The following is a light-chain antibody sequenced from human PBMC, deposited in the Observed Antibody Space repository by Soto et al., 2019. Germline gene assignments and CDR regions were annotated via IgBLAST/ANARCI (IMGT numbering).Light chain of an antibody. Sequence: IFMTQSPATLSVSPGGRATLSCRASEDVSSKLAWYQQKPGLPPRLVIYDASTRATGIPGRFSGSGSGKDFTLTISGLQSEDFGIYYCLQYDTWPPGTFGQGTKVEI. CDR1: EDVSSK. V-gene: IGKV3-15*01. CDR2: DAS. J-gene: IGKJ1*01. CDR3: LQYDTWPPGT.